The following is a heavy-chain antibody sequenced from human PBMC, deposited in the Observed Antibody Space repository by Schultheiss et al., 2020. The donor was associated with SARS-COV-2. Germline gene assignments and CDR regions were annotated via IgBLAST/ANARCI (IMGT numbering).Heavy chain of an antibody. J-gene: IGHJ6*02. CDR3: ARSRALFGMDV. Sequence: SGPTLVKPTQTLTLTCTVSGFSLSNARMCVSWIRQPPGKALEWLALIDWDDDKYYSTSLKTRLTISKDTSKNQVVLTMTNMDPVDTATYYCARSRALFGMDVWGQGTTVTVSS. V-gene: IGHV2-70*12. CDR1: GFSLSNARMC. CDR2: IDWDDDK. D-gene: IGHD4/OR15-4a*01.